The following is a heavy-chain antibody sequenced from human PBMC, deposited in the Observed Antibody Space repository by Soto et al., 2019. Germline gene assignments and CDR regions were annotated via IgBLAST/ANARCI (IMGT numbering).Heavy chain of an antibody. CDR1: GFTFSSYG. Sequence: QVQLVESGGGVVQPGRSLRLSCAASGFTFSSYGMHWVRQAPGKGLEGVAVIWYDGSNKYYADSVKGRFTISRDNSKNTLYLQMNSLRAEDTAVYYCARASGYRSRGDAFDIWGQGTMVTVSS. D-gene: IGHD2-15*01. CDR3: ARASGYRSRGDAFDI. J-gene: IGHJ3*02. CDR2: IWYDGSNK. V-gene: IGHV3-33*01.